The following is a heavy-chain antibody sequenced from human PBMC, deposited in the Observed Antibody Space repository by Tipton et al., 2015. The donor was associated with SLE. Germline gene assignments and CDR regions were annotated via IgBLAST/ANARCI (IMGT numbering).Heavy chain of an antibody. CDR2: ISYDGSNK. CDR3: AREGYSGGGFFDY. D-gene: IGHD1-26*01. V-gene: IGHV3-30*04. Sequence: SLRLSCAASGFTFSSYAMHWVRQAPGKGLEWVAVISYDGSNKYYADSVKGRFTISRDNSKNTLYLQMNSLRAEDTAVYYCAREGYSGGGFFDYWGQGTLVIVSS. CDR1: GFTFSSYA. J-gene: IGHJ4*02.